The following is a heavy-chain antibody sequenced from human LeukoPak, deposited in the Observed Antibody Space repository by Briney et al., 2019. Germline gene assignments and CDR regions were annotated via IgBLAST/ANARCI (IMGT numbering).Heavy chain of an antibody. J-gene: IGHJ4*02. V-gene: IGHV4-4*02. CDR2: VEVSGHT. CDR1: GGSISGTNW. CDR3: EREGGPYRPLDH. Sequence: SETLSLTCGVSGGSISGTNWWTWVRQPPGEGLGWIGVVEVSGHTSHNPPPERRVPLSVEMSANHISLKLTSVTAAHTDVYYCEREGGPYRPLDHSGQGSLVTVSS.